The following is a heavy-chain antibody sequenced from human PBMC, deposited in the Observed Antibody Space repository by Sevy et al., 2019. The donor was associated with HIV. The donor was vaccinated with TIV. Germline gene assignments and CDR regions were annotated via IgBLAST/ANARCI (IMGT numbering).Heavy chain of an antibody. CDR1: GYTLTELS. J-gene: IGHJ6*02. CDR3: ATPNNSGSYYYGMDV. Sequence: ASVKVSCKVSGYTLTELSMHWVRQAPGKGLEWMGGFDPEDGETIYAQKFQGRVTMTEDTSTDTAYMELSSLRSEDTAVYYCATPNNSGSYYYGMDVWAQGTTVTVSS. D-gene: IGHD1-26*01. CDR2: FDPEDGET. V-gene: IGHV1-24*01.